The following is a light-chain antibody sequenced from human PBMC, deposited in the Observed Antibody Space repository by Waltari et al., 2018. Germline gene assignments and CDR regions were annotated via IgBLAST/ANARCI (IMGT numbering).Light chain of an antibody. CDR1: SSDVGHYNL. V-gene: IGLV2-23*02. CDR2: EVT. Sequence: QSGLTQPASVSGSPGQSITISCTGTSSDVGHYNLVSWYQQYPGKAPKLMVYEVTRRSSWVSDRFSGSKSGNTASLTISGLQSQDEADCYCCSYAGLGIYVFGTGTKVTVL. CDR3: CSYAGLGIYV. J-gene: IGLJ1*01.